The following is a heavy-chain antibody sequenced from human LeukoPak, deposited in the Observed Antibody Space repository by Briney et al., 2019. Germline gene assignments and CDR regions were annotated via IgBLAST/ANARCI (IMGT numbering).Heavy chain of an antibody. V-gene: IGHV4-4*02. Sequence: SETLSLTCGVSGDSLGTMTWWNWVRQSPGKGLQWIGEIYHSGTTNYNPSLQSRITMSLDTSRNQFSLTLTSVTAADTAVYYCVKKGYGTRGWFDPWGPGIAVTVSS. J-gene: IGHJ5*02. CDR3: VKKGYGTRGWFDP. CDR2: IYHSGTT. D-gene: IGHD3-16*01. CDR1: GDSLGTMTW.